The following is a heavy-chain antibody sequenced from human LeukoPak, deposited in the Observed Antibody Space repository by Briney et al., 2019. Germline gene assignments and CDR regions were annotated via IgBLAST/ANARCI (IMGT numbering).Heavy chain of an antibody. J-gene: IGHJ4*02. CDR3: ARSGVVAATHPLNY. V-gene: IGHV3-48*03. CDR1: GFTFSSYE. Sequence: GGSLRLSCAASGFTFSSYEMNWVRQAPGKGLEWVSYISSSGSTIYYADSVKGRFTISRDNAKNSLYLQMNSLRAEDTAVYYCARSGVVAATHPLNYWGQGTLVTVSS. CDR2: ISSSGSTI. D-gene: IGHD2-15*01.